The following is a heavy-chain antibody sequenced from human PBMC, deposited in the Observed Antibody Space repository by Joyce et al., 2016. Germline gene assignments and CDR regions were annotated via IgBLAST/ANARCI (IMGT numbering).Heavy chain of an antibody. CDR2: VDPEDGET. D-gene: IGHD3-10*01. Sequence: EVQLVQSGAEVKKPGATVTISCKVSGYTFTDYYMHWVQQATGKGLEWMGRVDPEDGETLYAEKFQGRVTITAGTSTDTAYMELSSLRSEDTAVYYCATVDYYYGSGTPRDYYYYMDVWGKGTTVTVSS. J-gene: IGHJ6*03. CDR1: GYTFTDYY. CDR3: ATVDYYYGSGTPRDYYYYMDV. V-gene: IGHV1-69-2*01.